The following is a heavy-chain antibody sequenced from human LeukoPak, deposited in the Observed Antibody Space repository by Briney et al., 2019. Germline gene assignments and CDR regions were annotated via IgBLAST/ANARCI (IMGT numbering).Heavy chain of an antibody. CDR1: GFTFSDYA. D-gene: IGHD3-10*01. CDR2: ISSNGGSI. V-gene: IGHV3-64*01. Sequence: GGSLRLSCAASGFTFSDYAMHWVRQAPGKELEYVSAISSNGGSIHYANSVKGRFTISRDNSKNTLYLQMNSLRAEDTAVYYCAKLGKTENHYGSGRFSYYYYMDVWGKGTTVTISS. CDR3: AKLGKTENHYGSGRFSYYYYMDV. J-gene: IGHJ6*03.